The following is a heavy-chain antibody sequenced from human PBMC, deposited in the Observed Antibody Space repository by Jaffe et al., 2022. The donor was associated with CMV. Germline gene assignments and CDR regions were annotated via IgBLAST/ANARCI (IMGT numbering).Heavy chain of an antibody. CDR2: ISNDGSNK. J-gene: IGHJ4*02. Sequence: QVQLVDSGGGVVQPGRSLRLSCAASGFSFSRYSMHWVRQAPGKGLEWVASISNDGSNKYNADSVRGRFTISRDNSKNTLYLQMNDLRAEDTAVYYCTTGGVVINFDYWGRGTLVTVSS. V-gene: IGHV3-30*03. CDR3: TTGGVVINFDY. CDR1: GFSFSRYS. D-gene: IGHD3-16*01.